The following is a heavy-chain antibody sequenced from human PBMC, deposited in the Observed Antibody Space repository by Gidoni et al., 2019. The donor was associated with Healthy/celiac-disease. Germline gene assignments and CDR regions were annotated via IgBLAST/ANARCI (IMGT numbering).Heavy chain of an antibody. D-gene: IGHD3-22*01. CDR3: ARDFIRGSSSGYDYGGMDV. J-gene: IGHJ6*02. CDR1: GYTFTSSY. CDR2: INPSGGST. Sequence: QVQLVQSGAEVKKPGASVKVSCKASGYTFTSSYMHWLRQAPGQGLEWMGIINPSGGSTSYAQKFQGRVTMTRDTSTGTVYMELSSLRSEDTAVYYCARDFIRGSSSGYDYGGMDVWGQGTTVTVSS. V-gene: IGHV1-46*01.